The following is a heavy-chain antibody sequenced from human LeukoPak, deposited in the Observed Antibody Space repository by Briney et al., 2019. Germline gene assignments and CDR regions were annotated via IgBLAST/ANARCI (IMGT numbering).Heavy chain of an antibody. CDR2: IIPIFGTA. CDR3: AREESIGSYQFLHDY. CDR1: GGTFSRNA. D-gene: IGHD1-26*01. V-gene: IGHV1-69*13. J-gene: IGHJ4*02. Sequence: VASVKVSCKASGGTFSRNAISWVRQAPGQGLEWMGGIIPIFGTANYAQKFQGRVTITADESTSTAYMELSSLRSEDTAVYYCAREESIGSYQFLHDYWGQGTLVTVSS.